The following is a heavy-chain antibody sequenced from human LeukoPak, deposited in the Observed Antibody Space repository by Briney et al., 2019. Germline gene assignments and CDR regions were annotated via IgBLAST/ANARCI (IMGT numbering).Heavy chain of an antibody. D-gene: IGHD2-8*01. J-gene: IGHJ6*02. Sequence: SETLSLTCGVYGGSFSGYFWSWVRQPPGKGLEWIGEINHSGSTNYNPSLKSRVTISVDTSKNQFSLKLSSVTAADTAVYYCARYGYYYYYGMDVWGQGTTVTVSS. CDR2: INHSGST. V-gene: IGHV4-34*01. CDR1: GGSFSGYF. CDR3: ARYGYYYYYGMDV.